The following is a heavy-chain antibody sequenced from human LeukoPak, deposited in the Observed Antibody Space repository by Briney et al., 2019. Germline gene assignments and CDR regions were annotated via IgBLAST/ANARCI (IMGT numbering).Heavy chain of an antibody. Sequence: SETLSLTCAVYGGSFSGYYWSWIRQPPGKGLEWIGEINHSGSTNYNPSLKSRVTISVDTSKNQFSLKLSSVTAADTAVYYCARLPAIRVAFDIWGQGTMVTVSS. CDR2: INHSGST. CDR1: GGSFSGYY. V-gene: IGHV4-34*01. D-gene: IGHD2-21*01. J-gene: IGHJ3*02. CDR3: ARLPAIRVAFDI.